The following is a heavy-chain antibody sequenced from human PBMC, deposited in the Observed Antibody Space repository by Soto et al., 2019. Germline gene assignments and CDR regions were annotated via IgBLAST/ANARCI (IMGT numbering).Heavy chain of an antibody. V-gene: IGHV3-30-3*01. CDR3: ARDAITYSSGWYEDY. J-gene: IGHJ4*02. Sequence: ESGGGVVQPGRSLRLSCAASGFTFSSYAMHWVRQAPGKGLEWVAVMSYDGSNKYYADSVKGRFTISRDNSKNTVYLQMNSLRAEDTAVYYCARDAITYSSGWYEDYWGQGTLVTVSS. CDR2: MSYDGSNK. CDR1: GFTFSSYA. D-gene: IGHD6-19*01.